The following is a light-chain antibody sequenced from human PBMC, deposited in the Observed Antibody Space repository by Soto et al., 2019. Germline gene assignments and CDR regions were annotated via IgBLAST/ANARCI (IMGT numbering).Light chain of an antibody. CDR3: QQYNNLPPYT. CDR2: VAS. CDR1: QSVSSN. Sequence: EIVMTQSPATLSVSPGERATLFCRASQSVSSNLAWYQQKPGQAPRLLIYVASTRATVIPARFSGSGSGTEFTLTISSLQSEDFAVYYCQQYNNLPPYTFGQGTKLEIK. J-gene: IGKJ2*01. V-gene: IGKV3-15*01.